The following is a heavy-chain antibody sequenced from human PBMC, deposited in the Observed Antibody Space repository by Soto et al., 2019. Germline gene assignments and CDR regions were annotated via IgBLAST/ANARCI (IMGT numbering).Heavy chain of an antibody. CDR2: INSDGSST. Sequence: PGGSLRLSCAASGFTFSSYWMHWVRQAPGKGLVWVSRINSDGSSTSYADSVKGRFTISRDNAKNTLYLQMNSLRAEDTAVYYCARVDSSSWFYYYGMDVWGQGTTVTVSS. V-gene: IGHV3-74*01. J-gene: IGHJ6*02. CDR1: GFTFSSYW. CDR3: ARVDSSSWFYYYGMDV. D-gene: IGHD6-13*01.